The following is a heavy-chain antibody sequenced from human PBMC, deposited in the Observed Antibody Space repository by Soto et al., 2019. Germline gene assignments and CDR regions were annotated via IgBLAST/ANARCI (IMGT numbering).Heavy chain of an antibody. V-gene: IGHV2-5*04. D-gene: IGHD3-3*02. CDR2: IYWDNDR. Sequence: QITLKESGPTLVKPTETLTLTCTFSGFSLSTIGVAVGWVRQPPGKALEWLALIYWDNDRRYSPSLKSGVTIDKDASRNWVVLTMTNMDPVDTGTYYCVNMFGADTKAGRDSYAFDIWGQGQMVIVSS. CDR3: VNMFGADTKAGRDSYAFDI. CDR1: GFSLSTIGVA. J-gene: IGHJ3*02.